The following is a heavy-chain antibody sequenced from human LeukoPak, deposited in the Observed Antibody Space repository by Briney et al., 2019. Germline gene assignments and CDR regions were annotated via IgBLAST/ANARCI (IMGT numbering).Heavy chain of an antibody. CDR2: ISSSGGTT. D-gene: IGHD1-1*01. Sequence: GGSLRLSCAASGFTFSSYAMSWVRQAPGKGLDWVSAISSSGGTTHYADSAKGRFSISRDNSRNTVYLHMNSLRAEDTAVYHCAKKQQAGTGWNYVDVWGTGTTVTVSS. J-gene: IGHJ6*03. CDR1: GFTFSSYA. V-gene: IGHV3-23*01. CDR3: AKKQQAGTGWNYVDV.